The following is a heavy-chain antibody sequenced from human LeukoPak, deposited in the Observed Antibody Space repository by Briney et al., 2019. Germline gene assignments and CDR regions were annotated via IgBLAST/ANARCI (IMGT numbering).Heavy chain of an antibody. D-gene: IGHD2-2*01. CDR1: AIASTNNG. CDR3: ARLVYCANTSCHIGGGLDV. CDR2: IKQDGGEK. V-gene: IGHV3-7*02. J-gene: IGHJ6*02. Sequence: PGGSLRLPCGASAIASTNNGMTGGGQAPGKGLEWVATIKQDGGEKYYVDSVKGRFTISRDNVRDSLYLQMNILRAEDGAVYHCARLVYCANTSCHIGGGLDVWVPGTTVTVSS.